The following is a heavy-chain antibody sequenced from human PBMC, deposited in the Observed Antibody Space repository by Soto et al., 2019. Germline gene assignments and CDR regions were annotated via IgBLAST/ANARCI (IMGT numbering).Heavy chain of an antibody. CDR3: ATGTPMTTAIYYYYYYMDV. V-gene: IGHV1-8*01. J-gene: IGHJ6*03. Sequence: ASVKVSCKASGYTFTSYDINWVRQATGQGLEWMGCLNPKSGETIYAQKFQGRVTMTEDTSTDTAYMELSSLRSEDTAVYYCATGTPMTTAIYYYYYYMDVWGKGTTVTVSS. CDR2: LNPKSGET. D-gene: IGHD4-17*01. CDR1: GYTFTSYD.